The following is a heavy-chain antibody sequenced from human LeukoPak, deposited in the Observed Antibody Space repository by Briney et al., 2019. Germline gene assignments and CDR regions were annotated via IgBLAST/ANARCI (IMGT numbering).Heavy chain of an antibody. CDR1: GLTFSSIA. D-gene: IGHD3-22*01. J-gene: IGHJ4*02. CDR3: AKAPLYYYDSSDSLLYYFDY. Sequence: PGGPLRLSGEASGLTFSSIALSGFGKPQGKGLNWVSAISGRGGSTYYADSVKGRFTISRDNSKNTLYLQMNSLRAEDTAVYYCAKAPLYYYDSSDSLLYYFDYWGQGTLVTVSS. CDR2: ISGRGGST. V-gene: IGHV3-23*01.